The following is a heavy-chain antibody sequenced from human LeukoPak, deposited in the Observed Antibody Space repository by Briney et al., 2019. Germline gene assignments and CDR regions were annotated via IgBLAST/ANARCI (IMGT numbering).Heavy chain of an antibody. CDR3: ARARRGTRQYGSGSYLDY. Sequence: PSETLSLTCAVYGGSFSGYYWSWIRQPPGKGLEWIGEINHSGSTNYNPSLKSRVTISVDTSKNQFSLKLSSVTAADTAVCYCARARRGTRQYGSGSYLDYWGQGTLVTVSS. CDR1: GGSFSGYY. V-gene: IGHV4-34*01. D-gene: IGHD3-10*01. CDR2: INHSGST. J-gene: IGHJ4*02.